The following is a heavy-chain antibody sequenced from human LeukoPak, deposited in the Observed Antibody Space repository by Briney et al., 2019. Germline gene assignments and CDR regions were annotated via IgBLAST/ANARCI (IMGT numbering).Heavy chain of an antibody. V-gene: IGHV4-38-2*01. CDR2: IYHSGST. D-gene: IGHD3-22*01. J-gene: IGHJ3*02. CDR3: ARVYDPYYESTGGPFDI. CDR1: GYSISSGYY. Sequence: ASETLSLTCAVSGYSISSGYYWGWIRQPPGKGLEWIGSIYHSGSTDYNPSLKSRVTISVDRSNNQFSLKLTSVTAADTALYYCARVYDPYYESTGGPFDIWGQGTMVIVSS.